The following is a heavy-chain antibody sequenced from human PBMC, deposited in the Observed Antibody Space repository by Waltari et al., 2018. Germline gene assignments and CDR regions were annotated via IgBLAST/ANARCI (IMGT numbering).Heavy chain of an antibody. J-gene: IGHJ5*02. CDR1: GYTFTSYG. D-gene: IGHD3-3*01. Sequence: QVQLVQSGAEVKKPGASVKVSCKASGYTFTSYGISWVRQAPGQGLEWMGWISAYNGNTNYAQKLQGKVTMTTDTSTSTAYMELRSRRSDDTAVYYCARAYDDFWSGYYIPDSGLQWFDPWGQGTLVTVSS. CDR2: ISAYNGNT. CDR3: ARAYDDFWSGYYIPDSGLQWFDP. V-gene: IGHV1-18*01.